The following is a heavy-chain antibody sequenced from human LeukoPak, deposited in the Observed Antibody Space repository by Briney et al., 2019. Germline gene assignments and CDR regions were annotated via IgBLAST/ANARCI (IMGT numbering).Heavy chain of an antibody. Sequence: ASVKVSCKASGYTFTSYGISWVRQAPGQGLEWMGWISAYNGNTNYAQKLQGRVTMTTDTSTSTAYMELSSLRSEDTAVYYCARIYSSGWHYYFDYWGQGTLVTVSS. V-gene: IGHV1-18*01. CDR3: ARIYSSGWHYYFDY. CDR2: ISAYNGNT. CDR1: GYTFTSYG. J-gene: IGHJ4*02. D-gene: IGHD6-19*01.